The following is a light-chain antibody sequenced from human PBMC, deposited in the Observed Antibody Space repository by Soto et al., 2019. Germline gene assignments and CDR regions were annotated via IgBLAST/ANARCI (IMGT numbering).Light chain of an antibody. CDR3: SSFAGSNNFGV. J-gene: IGLJ1*01. CDR2: EVS. V-gene: IGLV2-8*01. CDR1: SSDVGGYKY. Sequence: QSVLTQPPSASGSPGQSVTISCTGTSSDVGGYKYVSWYQQHPGKAPKLMIYEVSKRPSGVPDRFSGSKSGNTASLTVSGLQAEDEADYYCSSFAGSNNFGVFGTGTKVTV.